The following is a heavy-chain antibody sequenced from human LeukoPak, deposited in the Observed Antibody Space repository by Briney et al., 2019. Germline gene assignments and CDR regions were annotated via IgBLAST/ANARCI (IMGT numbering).Heavy chain of an antibody. CDR2: IYYTGST. Sequence: SETLSLTCTVSGGSIGSYYWSWIRQPPGKGLEWIGYIYYTGSTEYHPSLKSRVTISLDTSKNQFSLKLTSVTAADTAVYYCARVYQSAEYYFDYWGQGNLVSVSS. D-gene: IGHD2-2*01. CDR3: ARVYQSAEYYFDY. J-gene: IGHJ4*02. V-gene: IGHV4-59*01. CDR1: GGSIGSYY.